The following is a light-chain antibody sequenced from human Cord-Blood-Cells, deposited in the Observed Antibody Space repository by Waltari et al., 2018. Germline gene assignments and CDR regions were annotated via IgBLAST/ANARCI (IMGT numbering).Light chain of an antibody. Sequence: QSALTQPPSPSGSPGPSVTISCTGTSSDVGGYNYVSWYQQHPGKAPKPMIYDVSKRPSGVPDRFSGCKSGNTASLTVSGLQAEDEADYYCSSYAGSNNWVFGGGTKLTVL. CDR2: DVS. CDR3: SSYAGSNNWV. V-gene: IGLV2-8*01. J-gene: IGLJ3*02. CDR1: SSDVGGYNY.